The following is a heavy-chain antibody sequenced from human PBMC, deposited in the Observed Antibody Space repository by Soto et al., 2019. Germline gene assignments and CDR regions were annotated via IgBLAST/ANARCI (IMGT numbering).Heavy chain of an antibody. CDR1: GGTFSSYA. V-gene: IGHV1-69*06. D-gene: IGHD3-9*01. CDR3: ARDPRPRYFDWLLGHNWFDP. J-gene: IGHJ5*02. Sequence: GASVKVSCKASGGTFSSYAISWVRQAPGQGLEWMGGIIPIFGTANYAQKFQGRVTITADKSTSTAYMELSSLRYEDTAVYYCARDPRPRYFDWLLGHNWFDPCGQGTLLTVSS. CDR2: IIPIFGTA.